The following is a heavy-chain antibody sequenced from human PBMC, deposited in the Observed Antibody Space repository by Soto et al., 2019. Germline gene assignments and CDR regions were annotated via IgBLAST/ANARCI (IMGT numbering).Heavy chain of an antibody. D-gene: IGHD4-17*01. V-gene: IGHV3-7*03. CDR2: IKQDGSEK. CDR3: ARDNGDYVFDYFDY. J-gene: IGHJ4*02. CDR1: GFTFSSYW. Sequence: EVQLVESGGGLVQPGGSLRLSCAASGFTFSSYWMSWVRQAPGKGLEWVANIKQDGSEKYYVDSVKGRFTISRDNAKNSLYLQMNCLRAEDSAVYYCARDNGDYVFDYFDYWGQGTLVTVSS.